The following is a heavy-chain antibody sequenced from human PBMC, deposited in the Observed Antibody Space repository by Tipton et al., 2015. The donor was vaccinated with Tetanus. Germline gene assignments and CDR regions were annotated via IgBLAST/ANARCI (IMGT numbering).Heavy chain of an antibody. J-gene: IGHJ6*02. Sequence: TLSLTCTVSGGSISSFYWSWIRQPPGKGLEWIGYIYYSGSAKYNPSLKSRVTISEDTSKNQFSLKLSSVTAADTAVYYCASTVGHSGGYYYYYGMDVWGQGTTVTVSS. V-gene: IGHV4-59*01. CDR2: IYYSGSA. CDR1: GGSISSFY. CDR3: ASTVGHSGGYYYYYGMDV. D-gene: IGHD3-16*01.